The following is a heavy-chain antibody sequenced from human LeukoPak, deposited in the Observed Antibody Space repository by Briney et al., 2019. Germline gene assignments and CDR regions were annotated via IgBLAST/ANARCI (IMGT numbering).Heavy chain of an antibody. CDR2: IWYDGSNK. CDR1: GFTFSSYG. Sequence: GGSLRLSCAASGFTFSSYGMHWVRQAPGKGLEWVAVIWYDGSNKYYADSVKGRFTISRDNSKNTLYLQMNSLRAEDTAVYYCARGQLGLHYFVYWGQGTLVTVSS. CDR3: ARGQLGLHYFVY. J-gene: IGHJ4*02. V-gene: IGHV3-33*01. D-gene: IGHD6-13*01.